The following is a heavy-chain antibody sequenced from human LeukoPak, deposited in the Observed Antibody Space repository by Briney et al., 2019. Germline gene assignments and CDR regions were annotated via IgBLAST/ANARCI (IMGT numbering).Heavy chain of an antibody. Sequence: SETLSLTCAVNGGSFSGYYWSWIRQPPGKGLEWIGEINHSGSTNYNPSLKSRVTISVDTSKNQLSLKLSSVTAADTAVYYCARYDFWSFDYWGQGTLVTVSS. D-gene: IGHD3-3*01. V-gene: IGHV4-34*01. CDR1: GGSFSGYY. J-gene: IGHJ4*02. CDR2: INHSGST. CDR3: ARYDFWSFDY.